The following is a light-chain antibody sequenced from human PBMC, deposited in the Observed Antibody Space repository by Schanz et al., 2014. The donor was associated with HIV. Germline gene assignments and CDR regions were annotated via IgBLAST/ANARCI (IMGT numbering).Light chain of an antibody. CDR3: LQYNDYAYS. CDR2: EAS. Sequence: DIQMTQSPSTLSASVGDRITITCRASQSISGWLAWYQQKPGEAPNLLISEASTLKSGVPSRFSGSGSGTDFTLTISSLQPDDFATYYGLQYNDYAYSFGQGTKLEIK. CDR1: QSISGW. V-gene: IGKV1-5*03. J-gene: IGKJ2*03.